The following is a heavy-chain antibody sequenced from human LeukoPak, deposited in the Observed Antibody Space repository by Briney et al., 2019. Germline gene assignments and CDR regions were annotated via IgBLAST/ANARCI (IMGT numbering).Heavy chain of an antibody. CDR3: AKFLRRLPGGVDY. V-gene: IGHV1-69*13. D-gene: IGHD1-14*01. J-gene: IGHJ4*02. Sequence: SVKVSCKASGGTFSSYAISWVRQAPGQGLEWMGGIIPIFGTANYAQKFQGRVTITADESTSTAYMELSSLRSEDTAVYYCAKFLRRLPGGVDYWGQGTLVTVSS. CDR1: GGTFSSYA. CDR2: IIPIFGTA.